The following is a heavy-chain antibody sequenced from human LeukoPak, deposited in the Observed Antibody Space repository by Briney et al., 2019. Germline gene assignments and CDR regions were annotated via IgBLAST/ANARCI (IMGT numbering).Heavy chain of an antibody. CDR2: INPNSGGT. Sequence: ASVKVSCKASGYTFTGYYMHWVRQAPGQGLEWMGWINPNSGGTNYAQKFQGRVTMTRDTSISTAYMELSRLRSDDTAVYYCARPSGGYSYGMHFDYWGQGTLVTVSS. D-gene: IGHD5-18*01. CDR1: GYTFTGYY. V-gene: IGHV1-2*02. J-gene: IGHJ4*02. CDR3: ARPSGGYSYGMHFDY.